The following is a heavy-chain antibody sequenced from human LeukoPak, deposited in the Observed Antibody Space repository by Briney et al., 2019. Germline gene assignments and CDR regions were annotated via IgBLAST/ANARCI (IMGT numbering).Heavy chain of an antibody. V-gene: IGHV3-23*01. CDR3: AKSTGYFDY. CDR2: ISGSGGNT. D-gene: IGHD5/OR15-5a*01. Sequence: PGGSLRLSCAASGFTFSTYSMNWVRQAPGKGLEWVSAISGSGGNTYYADSVKGRFTISRDNSKNTLYLQVNSLRAEDTAVYYCAKSTGYFDYWGQGTLVTVSS. J-gene: IGHJ4*02. CDR1: GFTFSTYS.